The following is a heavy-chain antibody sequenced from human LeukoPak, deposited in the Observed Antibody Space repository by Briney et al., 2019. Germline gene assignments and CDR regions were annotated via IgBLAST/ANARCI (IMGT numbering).Heavy chain of an antibody. D-gene: IGHD5-18*01. V-gene: IGHV1-8*01. Sequence: ASVKVSCKASGYTFTSYDINWVRQATGQGHEWMGWMNPNSGNTGYAQKFQGRVTMTRNTSISTAYMELSSLRSEDTAVYYCARGRRYSYGYYYYYYYMDVWGKGTTVTVSS. CDR3: ARGRRYSYGYYYYYYYMDV. CDR2: MNPNSGNT. J-gene: IGHJ6*03. CDR1: GYTFTSYD.